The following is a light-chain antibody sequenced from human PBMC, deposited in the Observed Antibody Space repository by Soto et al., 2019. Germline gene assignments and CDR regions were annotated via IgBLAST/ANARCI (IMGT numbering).Light chain of an antibody. V-gene: IGKV3-15*01. Sequence: EIVMTQSPATLSVSPGERATLSCRASQSVSSNLAWYQQKPGQAPRLLIYGASTRATGIPARFSGSGSGTEFTLTISSLQPEDFAVYHCQHYDNWPSFGGGTKV. CDR3: QHYDNWPS. CDR2: GAS. J-gene: IGKJ4*01. CDR1: QSVSSN.